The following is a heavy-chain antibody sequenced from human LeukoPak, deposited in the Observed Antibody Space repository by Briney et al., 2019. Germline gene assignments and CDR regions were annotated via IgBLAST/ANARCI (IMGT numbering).Heavy chain of an antibody. J-gene: IGHJ4*02. Sequence: GGSLRLSCAASGFTFSTYGIHWVRQAPGKGLEWVAVISYDGNTEYYADSVKGRFTISRDNSKNTLYLQMNSLRAEDTAVYYCGALPDYWGQGTLVTVSS. CDR3: GALPDY. CDR1: GFTFSTYG. V-gene: IGHV3-30*03. D-gene: IGHD1-26*01. CDR2: ISYDGNTE.